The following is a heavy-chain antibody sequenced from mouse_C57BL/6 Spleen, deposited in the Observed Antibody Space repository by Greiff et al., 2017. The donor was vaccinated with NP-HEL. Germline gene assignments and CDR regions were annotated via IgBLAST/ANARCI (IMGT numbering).Heavy chain of an antibody. Sequence: QVQLQQPGAELVKPGASVKLSCKASGYTFTSYWMQWVKQRPGQGLEWIGEIDPSDSYTNYNQKLQGKATLTVDTSSSTAYMQLSSLTSEDSAVYYCARLPSDYDYDGGFAYWGQGTLVTVSA. V-gene: IGHV1-50*01. D-gene: IGHD2-4*01. J-gene: IGHJ3*01. CDR3: ARLPSDYDYDGGFAY. CDR1: GYTFTSYW. CDR2: IDPSDSYT.